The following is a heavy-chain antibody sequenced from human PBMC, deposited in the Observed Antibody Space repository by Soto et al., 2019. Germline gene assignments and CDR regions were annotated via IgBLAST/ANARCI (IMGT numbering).Heavy chain of an antibody. J-gene: IGHJ4*02. V-gene: IGHV1-46*01. Sequence: ASVKVSCKASGGTLTNCYMHWVRQAPGQGLEWMGGINPTVGSTTYAQRFQDRVTMTRDTSTSTVYMELSSLRSEDRAIYYCASLWCGCHRYFAYWGPGTLVPGSS. D-gene: IGHD3-3*01. CDR3: ASLWCGCHRYFAY. CDR1: GGTLTNCY. CDR2: INPTVGST.